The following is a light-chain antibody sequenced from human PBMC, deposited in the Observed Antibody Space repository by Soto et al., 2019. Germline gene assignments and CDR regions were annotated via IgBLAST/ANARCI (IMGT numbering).Light chain of an antibody. CDR3: QQYYSYPLA. J-gene: IGKJ1*01. Sequence: AIRMTQSPSSFSASTGDRVTITCRASQGISSYLAWYQQKPGKVPKLLIYAASTLQSGVPSRFSGSGSGTDFTFTIICLQSEDFATYYCQQYYSYPLAFGQGTKVDIK. CDR1: QGISSY. V-gene: IGKV1-8*01. CDR2: AAS.